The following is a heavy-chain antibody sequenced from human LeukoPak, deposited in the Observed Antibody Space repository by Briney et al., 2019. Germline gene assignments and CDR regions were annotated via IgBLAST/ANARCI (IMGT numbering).Heavy chain of an antibody. J-gene: IGHJ3*02. CDR3: ARDLYSSGWTDAFDI. Sequence: ASVKVSCKAPGYTFTSYGISWVRQAPGQGLEWMGWISAYNGNTNYAQKLQGRVTMTTDTSTSTAYMELRSLRSDDTAVYYCARDLYSSGWTDAFDIWGQGTMVTVSS. CDR2: ISAYNGNT. D-gene: IGHD6-19*01. CDR1: GYTFTSYG. V-gene: IGHV1-18*01.